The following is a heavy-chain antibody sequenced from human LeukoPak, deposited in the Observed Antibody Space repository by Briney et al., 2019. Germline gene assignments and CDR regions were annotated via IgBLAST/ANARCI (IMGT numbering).Heavy chain of an antibody. CDR2: INPNSGDT. D-gene: IGHD2-15*01. CDR1: GYTFTGYY. CDR3: TSGGPDGSDY. V-gene: IGHV1-2*02. Sequence: ASVTVSFKASGYTFTGYYMHWVRQAPGQGLEWMGWINPNSGDTNYAQKFQGRVTMTRDTSISTAYMELSRLRSDDTAVCYCTSGGPDGSDYWGQGTLVTVSS. J-gene: IGHJ4*02.